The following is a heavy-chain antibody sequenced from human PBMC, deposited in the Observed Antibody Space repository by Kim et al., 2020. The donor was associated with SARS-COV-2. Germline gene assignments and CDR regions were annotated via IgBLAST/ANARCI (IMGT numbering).Heavy chain of an antibody. D-gene: IGHD6-13*01. CDR3: AKRATRGSSWYLWFDP. Sequence: VKGRFTISRDNSKNTLYLQMNSLRAEDTAVYYCAKRATRGSSWYLWFDPWGQGTLVTVSS. V-gene: IGHV3-23*01. J-gene: IGHJ5*02.